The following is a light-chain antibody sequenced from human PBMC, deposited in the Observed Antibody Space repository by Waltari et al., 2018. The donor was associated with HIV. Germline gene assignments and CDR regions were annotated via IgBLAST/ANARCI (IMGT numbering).Light chain of an antibody. V-gene: IGLV1-47*01. J-gene: IGLJ1*01. CDR1: RSDIGINY. CDR3: AAWDVSLRGAYV. Sequence: QSVLTQPPSASGTPGQRVTISCSGARSDIGINYVYLYQQLPGTAPKLLIYRNNQRPSGVPDRFSASKSGTSASLAISGLRSEDEADYYCAAWDVSLRGAYVFGTGTKVAVL. CDR2: RNN.